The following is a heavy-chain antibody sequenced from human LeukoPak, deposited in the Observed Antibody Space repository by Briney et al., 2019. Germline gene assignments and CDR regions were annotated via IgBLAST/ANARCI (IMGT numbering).Heavy chain of an antibody. D-gene: IGHD3-10*01. CDR3: ARDRRITMVRGVIKWFDP. V-gene: IGHV4-34*01. CDR2: INHSGST. CDR1: GFTFSSYA. Sequence: GSLRLSCAASGFTFSSYAMSWVRQAPGKGLEWIGEINHSGSTNYNPSLKSRVTISVNTSKNQFSLKLSSVTAADTAVYYCARDRRITMVRGVIKWFDPWGQGTLVTVSS. J-gene: IGHJ5*02.